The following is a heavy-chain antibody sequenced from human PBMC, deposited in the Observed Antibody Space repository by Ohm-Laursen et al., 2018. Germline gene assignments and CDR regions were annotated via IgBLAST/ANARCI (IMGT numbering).Heavy chain of an antibody. V-gene: IGHV4-59*01. Sequence: TLSLTCAVSGGSISSYYWSWIRQPPGKGLEWIGYIYYSGNTNYNSSLKSRVTISVDMSKNQFSLKLSSVTAADTAVYYCARLRSSNWFDPWGQGTLVTVSS. CDR2: IYYSGNT. CDR1: GGSISSYY. D-gene: IGHD6-6*01. J-gene: IGHJ5*02. CDR3: ARLRSSNWFDP.